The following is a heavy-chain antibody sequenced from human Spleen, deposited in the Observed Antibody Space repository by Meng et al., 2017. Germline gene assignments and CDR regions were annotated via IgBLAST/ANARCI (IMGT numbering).Heavy chain of an antibody. Sequence: LRLSCTVSGGSISSSSYFWGWLRQPPGKGLEWIGSIYYSGSTYYNPSLKSRVTISVDTSKNQFSLKLSSVTAADTAVYYCVRVRLVRGIQSGEFDFWGQGTLVTVSS. CDR1: GGSISSSSYF. V-gene: IGHV4-39*07. J-gene: IGHJ4*02. CDR3: VRVRLVRGIQSGEFDF. D-gene: IGHD3-10*01. CDR2: IYYSGST.